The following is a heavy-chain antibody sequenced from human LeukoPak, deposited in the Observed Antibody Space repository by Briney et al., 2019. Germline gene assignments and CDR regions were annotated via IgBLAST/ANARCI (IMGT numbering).Heavy chain of an antibody. V-gene: IGHV4-59*01. CDR1: DGSINSYY. CDR3: ARDRIVGVTHWFDP. CDR2: IYYNGNT. D-gene: IGHD1-26*01. Sequence: SETLSLTCSVSDGSINSYYWNWIRRPPGKGLEWIGYIYYNGNTNYNPSLKSRVTISVDTSKNQFSLKLSSVTAADTAVYYCARDRIVGVTHWFDPWGQGTLVTVSS. J-gene: IGHJ5*02.